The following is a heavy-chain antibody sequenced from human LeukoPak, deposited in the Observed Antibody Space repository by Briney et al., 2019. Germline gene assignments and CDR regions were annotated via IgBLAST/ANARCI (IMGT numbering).Heavy chain of an antibody. D-gene: IGHD3-10*01. CDR1: GGSISSSSYY. J-gene: IGHJ4*02. CDR2: IYYSGST. CDR3: ARQYYYGSGSYYIGGDFDY. Sequence: SETLSLTCTVSGGSISSSSYYWGWIRQPPGKGLEWIGSIYYSGSTYYNPSLKSRVTISVDTSKNQFSLKLSSVTAADTAVYYCARQYYYGSGSYYIGGDFDYWGQGTLVTVSS. V-gene: IGHV4-39*01.